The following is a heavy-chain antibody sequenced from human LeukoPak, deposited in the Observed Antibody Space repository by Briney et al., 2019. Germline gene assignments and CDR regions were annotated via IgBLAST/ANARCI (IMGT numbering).Heavy chain of an antibody. CDR3: ARAALTDYYDSSGYYYGHAFDI. D-gene: IGHD3-22*01. J-gene: IGHJ3*02. Sequence: SVKVSCKASGGTFSSYAISWVRQAPGQGLEWIGRIIPILGIANYAQKFQGRVTITADKSTSTAYMELSSLRSEDTAVYYCARAALTDYYDSSGYYYGHAFDIWGQGTMVTVSS. CDR1: GGTFSSYA. V-gene: IGHV1-69*04. CDR2: IIPILGIA.